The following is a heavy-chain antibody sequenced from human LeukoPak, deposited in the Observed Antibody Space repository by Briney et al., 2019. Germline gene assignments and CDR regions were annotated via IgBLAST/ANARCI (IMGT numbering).Heavy chain of an antibody. CDR2: IWYDGSNK. Sequence: GRSLRLSCAASGFTFSSYGMHWVRQAPGKGLEWVAVIWYDGSNKYYADSVKGRFTISRDNSKNTLYLQMNSLRAEDTAVYYCAKEDGGSGWYDYPSIDYWGQGTLVTVSS. CDR3: AKEDGGSGWYDYPSIDY. J-gene: IGHJ4*02. V-gene: IGHV3-33*06. CDR1: GFTFSSYG. D-gene: IGHD6-19*01.